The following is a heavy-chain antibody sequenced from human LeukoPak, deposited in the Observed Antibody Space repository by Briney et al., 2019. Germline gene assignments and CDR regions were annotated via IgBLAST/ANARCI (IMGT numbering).Heavy chain of an antibody. CDR2: IGGSGGST. CDR3: AKVGGYSYGLLNWFDP. CDR1: GFTFSSYA. V-gene: IGHV3-23*01. Sequence: TGGSLRLSCAASGFTFSSYAMSWVRQAPGKGLEWVSAIGGSGGSTYYADSVKGRFTISRDNSKNTLYLQMNSLRAEDTAVYYCAKVGGYSYGLLNWFDPWGQGTLVTVSS. D-gene: IGHD5-18*01. J-gene: IGHJ5*02.